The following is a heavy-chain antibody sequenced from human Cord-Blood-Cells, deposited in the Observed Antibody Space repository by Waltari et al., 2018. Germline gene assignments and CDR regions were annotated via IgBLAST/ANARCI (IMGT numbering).Heavy chain of an antibody. J-gene: IGHJ4*02. CDR1: GSTLTSYH. Sequence: QVQLVQSGAAAKKPGASVTVSCKSSGSTLTSYHMPWVRQDPGQGLEWMGIINPSGGSTSYAQKFQGRVTMTRDTSTSTVYMELSSLRSEDTAVYYCAREVSVAGRSLDYWGQGTLVTVSS. CDR2: INPSGGST. D-gene: IGHD6-19*01. V-gene: IGHV1-46*01. CDR3: AREVSVAGRSLDY.